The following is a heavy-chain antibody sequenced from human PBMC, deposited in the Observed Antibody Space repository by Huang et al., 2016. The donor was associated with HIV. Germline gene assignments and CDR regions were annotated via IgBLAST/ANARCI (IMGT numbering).Heavy chain of an antibody. D-gene: IGHD3-9*01. CDR1: GYTFTGYY. J-gene: IGHJ5*02. V-gene: IGHV1-2*02. CDR2: INPNMGGT. Sequence: QVQLVQSGAEVKKPGASVKVSCKASGYTFTGYYMHWVRQAPGQGLEWMGWINPNMGGTNYAQKFQGRVTMTRDTSISTAYMELSRLRSDDTAVYYCARDQDPFDLLWIDPHNWFDPWGQGTLVTVSS. CDR3: ARDQDPFDLLWIDPHNWFDP.